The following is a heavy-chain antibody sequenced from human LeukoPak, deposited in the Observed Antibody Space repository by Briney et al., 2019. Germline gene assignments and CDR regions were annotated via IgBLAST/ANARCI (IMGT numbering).Heavy chain of an antibody. Sequence: SVKVSCKASGGTFSRNAISWVRQAPGQGLEWMEGIIPIFGTPDYAQKFQGRVTITTDESTSTAYMELSSLRSEDTAVYYCASPRSVGWELPYFDYWGQGTLVTVSS. D-gene: IGHD1-26*01. CDR2: IIPIFGTP. J-gene: IGHJ4*02. CDR1: GGTFSRNA. CDR3: ASPRSVGWELPYFDY. V-gene: IGHV1-69*05.